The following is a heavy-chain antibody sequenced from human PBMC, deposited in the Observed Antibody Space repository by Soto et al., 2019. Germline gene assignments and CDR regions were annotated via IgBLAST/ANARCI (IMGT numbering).Heavy chain of an antibody. V-gene: IGHV4-30-2*01. Sequence: SETLSLTCAVSGGSISSGGYSWSWIRQPPGKGLEWIGYMYHSGRTYYNPSLKSRVTISVDRSKNQFSLKLSSVTAADTAVYYCARGMTTVTTLDYWGQGTLVTVSS. CDR2: MYHSGRT. D-gene: IGHD4-17*01. J-gene: IGHJ4*02. CDR3: ARGMTTVTTLDY. CDR1: GGSISSGGYS.